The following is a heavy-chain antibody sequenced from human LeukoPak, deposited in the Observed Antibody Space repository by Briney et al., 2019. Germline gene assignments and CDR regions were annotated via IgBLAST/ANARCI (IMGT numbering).Heavy chain of an antibody. J-gene: IGHJ4*02. D-gene: IGHD1-14*01. CDR3: ARSSRPNLGDS. V-gene: IGHV3-66*01. Sequence: GGSLRLSCAASGFTVSSNYMSWVRQAPGKGLEWVSIIYSGGSTYYADSVKGRSTISRDNSKNTLFFQMNSLTAEDTAVYYCARSSRPNLGDSWGQGTLVTVSS. CDR2: IYSGGST. CDR1: GFTVSSNY.